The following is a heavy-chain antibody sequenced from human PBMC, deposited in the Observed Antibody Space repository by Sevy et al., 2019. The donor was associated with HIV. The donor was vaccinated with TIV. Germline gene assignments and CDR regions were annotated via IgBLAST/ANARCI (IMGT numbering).Heavy chain of an antibody. CDR1: AGSFSGYY. D-gene: IGHD2-15*01. Sequence: SETLSLTCAVYAGSFSGYYWSWIRQPPGKGLEWIGEINHSDSTNYNPSLKSRVTISVDTSKNQFSLKLHSVTAADTAVYYCAREISGVCCTFDYWSQGTLVTVSS. V-gene: IGHV4-34*01. CDR2: INHSDST. J-gene: IGHJ4*02. CDR3: AREISGVCCTFDY.